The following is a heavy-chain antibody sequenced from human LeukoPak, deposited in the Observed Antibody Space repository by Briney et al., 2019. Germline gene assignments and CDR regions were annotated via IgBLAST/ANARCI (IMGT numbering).Heavy chain of an antibody. V-gene: IGHV3-30*02. CDR1: AFNFSTYG. D-gene: IGHD3-22*01. J-gene: IGHJ1*01. CDR2: IWYDGSNK. Sequence: GGSLRLSCAASAFNFSTYGMHWVRQAPGKGLEWVAVIWYDGSNKYYADSVKGRFTISRDNSKNTLYLQMNSLRTEDTAIYYCAKEDVVVITIRYFQHWGQGTLVTVSS. CDR3: AKEDVVVITIRYFQH.